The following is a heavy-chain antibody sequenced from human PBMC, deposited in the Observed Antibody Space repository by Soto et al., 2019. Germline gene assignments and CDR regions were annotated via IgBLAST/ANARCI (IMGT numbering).Heavy chain of an antibody. CDR3: ARDSYSGYDSHDY. Sequence: GGSLRLSCAASGFTFSSYSMNWVRQAPGKGLEWVSSISSSSRYIYYADSVKGRFTISRDNAKNSLYLQMNSLRAEDTAVYYCARDSYSGYDSHDYWGQGTLVTVSS. CDR1: GFTFSSYS. V-gene: IGHV3-21*01. D-gene: IGHD5-12*01. CDR2: ISSSSRYI. J-gene: IGHJ4*02.